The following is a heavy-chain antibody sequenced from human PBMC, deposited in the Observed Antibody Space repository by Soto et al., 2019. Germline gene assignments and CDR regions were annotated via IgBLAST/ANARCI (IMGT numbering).Heavy chain of an antibody. J-gene: IGHJ5*02. CDR2: IYYSGST. CDR1: GFSISSVGYY. Sequence: ASETLSLTCTVSGFSISSVGYYWIWIRQHPGQGLEWIGYIYYSGSTYYNPSLRSRVTLSVDTSKNQFSLKLSSVTAADTAVYYWARCSSFSDYSAVEPWGQGPRVTVAS. CDR3: ARCSSFSDYSAVEP. D-gene: IGHD4-4*01. V-gene: IGHV4-31*03.